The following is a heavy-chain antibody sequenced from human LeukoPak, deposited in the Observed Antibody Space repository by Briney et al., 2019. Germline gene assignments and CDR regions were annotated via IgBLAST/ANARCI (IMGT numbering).Heavy chain of an antibody. CDR1: GGSFSGYY. CDR2: INHSGST. V-gene: IGHV4-34*01. CDR3: ARARLIVAGKSPYYYYYGMDV. Sequence: PSETLSLTCAVYGGSFSGYYWSWIRQPPGKGLEWIGEINHSGSTNYNPSLKSRVTISVDTSKNQFSLKLSSVTAADTAVYYCARARLIVAGKSPYYYYYGMDVWAKGPRSPSP. J-gene: IGHJ6*02. D-gene: IGHD6-19*01.